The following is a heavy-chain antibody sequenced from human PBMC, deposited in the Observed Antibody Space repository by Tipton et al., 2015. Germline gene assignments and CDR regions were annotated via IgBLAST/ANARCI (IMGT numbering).Heavy chain of an antibody. CDR3: ARENSVWYPCFDY. Sequence: FQDRVTVTTDTSTTTVYMELRNLRSDDTAIYYCARENSVWYPCFDYWGQGTLVTVSS. V-gene: IGHV1-18*01. D-gene: IGHD6-13*01. J-gene: IGHJ4*02.